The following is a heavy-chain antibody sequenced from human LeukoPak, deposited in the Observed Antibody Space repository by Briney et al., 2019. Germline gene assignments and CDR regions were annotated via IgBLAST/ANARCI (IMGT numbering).Heavy chain of an antibody. D-gene: IGHD3-10*01. V-gene: IGHV4-61*03. Sequence: PSETLSLTCIVSGDSVSNGNYYWSWLRQPLGKALEWIGYIYYTGSTYYNPSLEGRVTISVDTSRNHFSVKLNSVTAADTAVYYCARSQNYYGSGDYWSQGTLVTVSS. CDR2: IYYTGST. CDR3: ARSQNYYGSGDY. CDR1: GDSVSNGNYY. J-gene: IGHJ4*02.